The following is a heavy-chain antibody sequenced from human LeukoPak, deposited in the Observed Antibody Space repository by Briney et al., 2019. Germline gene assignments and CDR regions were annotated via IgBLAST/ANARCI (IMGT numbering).Heavy chain of an antibody. V-gene: IGHV4-59*08. J-gene: IGHJ4*02. D-gene: IGHD6-6*01. CDR2: IYYSGST. Sequence: SETLSLTCTVSGGSISSYYWSWIRQPPGKGLEWIGYIYYSGSTNYNPSLKSRVTISVDTSKDQFSLKLSSVTAADTAAYYCARHRGAARHVDYWGQGTLVTVSS. CDR3: ARHRGAARHVDY. CDR1: GGSISSYY.